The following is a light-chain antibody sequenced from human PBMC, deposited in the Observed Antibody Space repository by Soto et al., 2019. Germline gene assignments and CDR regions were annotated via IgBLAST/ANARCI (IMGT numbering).Light chain of an antibody. J-gene: IGLJ1*01. CDR1: SSDVGGYNY. CDR2: HVS. V-gene: IGLV2-14*01. Sequence: QSALTQPASVSGSPGQSITISCTGTSSDVGGYNYVSWYQQYPGKAPKLMIYHVSNRPSGVSNRFSGSKSGNSASLTISGLQPEDEADYYCRSYTSTSTYVFGTGTKLTVL. CDR3: RSYTSTSTYV.